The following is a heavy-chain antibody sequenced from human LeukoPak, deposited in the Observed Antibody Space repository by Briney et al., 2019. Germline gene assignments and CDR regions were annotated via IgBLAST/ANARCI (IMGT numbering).Heavy chain of an antibody. J-gene: IGHJ5*02. CDR2: IYYSGST. V-gene: IGHV4-39*01. D-gene: IGHD1-26*01. CDR1: GGSISSSGYY. CDR3: ARHEYSGSYYGLSWFDP. Sequence: SETLSLTCTVSGGSISSSGYYWGWIRQPPGKGLEWIASIYYSGSTYYSPSLKSRVTISVDTSKNQLSLKLSSLTAADTAVYYCARHEYSGSYYGLSWFDPWGQGTLVTVSS.